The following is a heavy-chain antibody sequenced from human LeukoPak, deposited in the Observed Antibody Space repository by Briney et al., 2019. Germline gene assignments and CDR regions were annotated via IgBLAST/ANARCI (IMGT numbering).Heavy chain of an antibody. CDR3: ARGYFDWLPHFDY. Sequence: GGSLKLSCAASGFTFSSFWMSWVRQVPGKGLEWVANIKQDGSEKYYVASVKGRFTISRDNARNSLYLQMNSLRAEDTAVYYCARGYFDWLPHFDYWGQGTLVTVSS. CDR2: IKQDGSEK. D-gene: IGHD3-9*01. CDR1: GFTFSSFW. J-gene: IGHJ4*02. V-gene: IGHV3-7*01.